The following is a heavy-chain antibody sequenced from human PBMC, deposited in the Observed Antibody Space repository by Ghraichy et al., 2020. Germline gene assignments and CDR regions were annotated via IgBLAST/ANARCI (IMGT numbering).Heavy chain of an antibody. CDR3: ARGHYDILTGYSGHNWFDP. D-gene: IGHD3-9*01. V-gene: IGHV4-59*01. J-gene: IGHJ5*02. Sequence: ETLSLTCTVSGGSISTYYWSWIRQPPGKGLEWIGNIYYRGSTKYNPSLKSRVAISVDTSKNQFSLKLISVTAADTAVSYCARGHYDILTGYSGHNWFDPWGQGTLVTVSS. CDR2: IYYRGST. CDR1: GGSISTYY.